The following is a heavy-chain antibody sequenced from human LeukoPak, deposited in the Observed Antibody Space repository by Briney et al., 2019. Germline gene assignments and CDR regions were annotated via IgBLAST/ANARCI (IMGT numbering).Heavy chain of an antibody. CDR2: IYYSGST. D-gene: IGHD6-13*01. CDR1: GGSFSSYY. Sequence: SETLSLTCTVSGGSFSSYYWSWIRQPPGKGLEWIGYIYYSGSTNYNPSLKSRVTISVDTSKNQFSLKLTSVTAADAAVYYCARGHQQVDLYDFDVWAQGTMVTVSS. V-gene: IGHV4-59*12. J-gene: IGHJ3*01. CDR3: ARGHQQVDLYDFDV.